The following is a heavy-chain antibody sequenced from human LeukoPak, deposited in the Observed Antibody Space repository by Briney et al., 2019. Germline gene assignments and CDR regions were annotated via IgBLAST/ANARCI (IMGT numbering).Heavy chain of an antibody. CDR2: ISPYNGNT. Sequence: ASVKVSCKASGYTFTGYGISWVRQAPGQGLEWMGWISPYNGNTNYAQKLQGRVTMTTDTSTSTAYMELRSLRSDDTAVYYCARDSYYYGSGREGYFDYWGQGTLVTVSS. CDR3: ARDSYYYGSGREGYFDY. D-gene: IGHD3-10*01. V-gene: IGHV1-18*04. CDR1: GYTFTGYG. J-gene: IGHJ4*02.